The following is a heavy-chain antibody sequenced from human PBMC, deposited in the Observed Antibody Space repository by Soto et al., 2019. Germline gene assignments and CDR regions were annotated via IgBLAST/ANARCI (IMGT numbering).Heavy chain of an antibody. Sequence: PGESLKISCKGSGYSFTSYWIGWVRQMPGKGLEWMGIIYPGDSDTRYSPSFQGQVTISADKSISTAYLQWSSLKASDTAMYYCARLVGWGIAAADDGSDGFDSWGEGTMVTVPS. CDR1: GYSFTSYW. CDR3: ARLVGWGIAAADDGSDGFDS. CDR2: IYPGDSDT. V-gene: IGHV5-51*01. J-gene: IGHJ3*02. D-gene: IGHD6-13*01.